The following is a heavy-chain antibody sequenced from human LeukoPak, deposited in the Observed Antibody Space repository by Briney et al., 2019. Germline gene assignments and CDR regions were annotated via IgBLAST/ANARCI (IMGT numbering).Heavy chain of an antibody. Sequence: SQTLSLTCTVSGGSISSGDYYWSWIRQPPGKGLEWIGYIYYSGCTYYNPSLKSRVTISVDTSKNQFSLKLSSVTAADTAVYYCALGDGDYYYYGMDVWGQGTTVTVSS. CDR1: GGSISSGDYY. CDR3: ALGDGDYYYYGMDV. CDR2: IYYSGCT. J-gene: IGHJ6*02. V-gene: IGHV4-30-4*01. D-gene: IGHD3-16*01.